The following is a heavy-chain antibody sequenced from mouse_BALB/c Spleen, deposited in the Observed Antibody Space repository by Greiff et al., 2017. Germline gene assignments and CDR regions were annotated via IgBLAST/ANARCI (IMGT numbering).Heavy chain of an antibody. V-gene: IGHV3-2*02. CDR2: ISYSGST. J-gene: IGHJ4*01. Sequence: EVQLQESGPGLVKPSQSLSLTCTVTGYSITSDYAWYWIRQFPGNKLEWMGYISYSGSTSYNPSLKSRISITRDTSKNQFFLQLNSVTTEDTATYYCARGYGSSDAMDYWGQGTSVTVSS. D-gene: IGHD1-1*01. CDR3: ARGYGSSDAMDY. CDR1: GYSITSDYA.